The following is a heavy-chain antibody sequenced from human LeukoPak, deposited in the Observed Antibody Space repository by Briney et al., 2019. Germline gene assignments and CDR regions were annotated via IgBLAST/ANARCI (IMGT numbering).Heavy chain of an antibody. V-gene: IGHV1-46*01. D-gene: IGHD6-13*01. CDR1: GYTFTNYY. Sequence: ASVKVSCKASGYTFTNYYIHWVRQPPGQGLDWMGIITPSGGSTSYAQKFQGRVTMTRDTSTSTVYMELSSLRSEDTAVYYCARVIAAAALDYWGQGTLVTVSS. J-gene: IGHJ4*02. CDR2: ITPSGGST. CDR3: ARVIAAAALDY.